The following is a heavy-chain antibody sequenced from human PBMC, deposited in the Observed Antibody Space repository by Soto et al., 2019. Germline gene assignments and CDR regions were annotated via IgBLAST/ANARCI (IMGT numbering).Heavy chain of an antibody. CDR1: GFSFNNHA. CDR3: ANDRLRLTMVVVGAFEF. CDR2: ISGSGSTT. Sequence: VHLLESGGGLVQPGGSLRLSCAASGFSFNNHAMTWVRQAPGKGLEWVSGISGSGSTTHYADSVKGRFTISRDNSKDTVYLEMDRQRHEGTAVYYCANDRLRLTMVVVGAFEFWGIGTMVTDSS. J-gene: IGHJ3*01. V-gene: IGHV3-23*01. D-gene: IGHD3-22*01.